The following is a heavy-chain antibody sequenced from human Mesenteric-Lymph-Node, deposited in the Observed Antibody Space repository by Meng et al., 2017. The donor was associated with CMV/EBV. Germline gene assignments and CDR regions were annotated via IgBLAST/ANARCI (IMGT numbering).Heavy chain of an antibody. CDR2: IYYIGSS. D-gene: IGHD6-13*01. J-gene: IGHJ6*02. V-gene: IGHV4-61*01. CDR3: AREGGGIAAVQRPDYYGLDV. CDR1: GGSVSSGRYY. Sequence: SETLSLTCSVSGGSVSSGRYYWSWIRQPPGKGLEWIGYIYYIGSSNYNPSLKSRVSMSIDTSKNQFALKLTSVTAADTAVYYCAREGGGIAAVQRPDYYGLDVWGQGTTVTVSS.